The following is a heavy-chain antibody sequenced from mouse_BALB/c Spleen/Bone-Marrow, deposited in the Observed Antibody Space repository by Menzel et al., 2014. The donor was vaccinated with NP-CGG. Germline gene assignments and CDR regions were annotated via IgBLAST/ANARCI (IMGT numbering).Heavy chain of an antibody. D-gene: IGHD1-1*01. V-gene: IGHV1-82*01. CDR3: ARTYGSSYLVY. J-gene: IGHJ3*01. CDR2: IYPGDGDT. Sequence: VNVVESGPELVKPGASVKISCRASGYAFSSSWMNWVKQRPGQGLEWIGRIYPGDGDTNYNGKSKGKATLTADKSSSTAYMQLSSLTSVDSAVYFCARTYGSSYLVYWGQGTLVTVSA. CDR1: GYAFSSSW.